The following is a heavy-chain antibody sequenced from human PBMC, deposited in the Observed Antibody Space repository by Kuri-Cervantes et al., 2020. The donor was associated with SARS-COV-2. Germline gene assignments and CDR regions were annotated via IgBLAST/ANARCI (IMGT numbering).Heavy chain of an antibody. D-gene: IGHD1-26*01. J-gene: IGHJ4*02. CDR2: ISGSGGST. V-gene: IGHV3-23*01. CDR3: SRDRGYSGTSSPVY. CDR1: GFTFSSYA. Sequence: GESLKISCAASGFTFSSYAMSWVRQAPGKGLEWVSAISGSGGSTYYADSVKGRFTISRDNSKNTLFLQMNNLRAEDTAIYYCSRDRGYSGTSSPVYWGQGTLVTVSS.